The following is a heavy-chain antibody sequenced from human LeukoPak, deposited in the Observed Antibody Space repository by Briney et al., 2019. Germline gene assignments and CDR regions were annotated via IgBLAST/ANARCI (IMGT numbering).Heavy chain of an antibody. CDR3: ASVNCGGDCYSFSTWYLDL. J-gene: IGHJ2*01. CDR1: GFTFSNYW. D-gene: IGHD2-21*02. CDR2: IKEDGSEK. V-gene: IGHV3-7*01. Sequence: GGSLRLSCAASGFTFSNYWMSWVRQAPGKGLEWVANIKEDGSEKYYVDSVRGRFTISRDNAKNSLYLHMNSLRAEDTAVYYCASVNCGGDCYSFSTWYLDLWGRGTLVTVSS.